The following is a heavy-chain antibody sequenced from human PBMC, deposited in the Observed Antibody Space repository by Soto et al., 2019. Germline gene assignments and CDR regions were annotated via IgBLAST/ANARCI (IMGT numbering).Heavy chain of an antibody. D-gene: IGHD2-15*01. CDR1: GYSFTSYW. Sequence: GESLKISCKGSGYSFTSYWIGWVRQMPWKGLEWMGIIYPGDSDTRYSPSFQGQVTISADKSISTAYLQWSSLKASDTAMYYCARRYCSGGSRYSGWFDPWAQGTLVTVSS. V-gene: IGHV5-51*01. CDR3: ARRYCSGGSRYSGWFDP. J-gene: IGHJ5*02. CDR2: IYPGDSDT.